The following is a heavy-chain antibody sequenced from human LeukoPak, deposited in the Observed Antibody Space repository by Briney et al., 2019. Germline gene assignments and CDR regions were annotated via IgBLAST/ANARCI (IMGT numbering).Heavy chain of an antibody. CDR1: GASITTYF. CDR3: ATAFNFGLDV. J-gene: IGHJ6*02. Sequence: PSETLSLTCTVSGASITTYFWSWIRQPPGKGLEWIAYIHYTEHSNYNPSLKSRVTLSVDTSKNQVSLKLSSVTAAATAVYFCATAFNFGLDVWGQGTTVTVSS. V-gene: IGHV4-59*01. CDR2: IHYTEHS.